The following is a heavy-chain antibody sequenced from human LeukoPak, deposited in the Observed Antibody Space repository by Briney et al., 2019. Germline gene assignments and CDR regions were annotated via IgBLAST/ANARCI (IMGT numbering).Heavy chain of an antibody. V-gene: IGHV3-30*02. CDR2: IRYDGINK. Sequence: GXXXVRQAPGXGLXXVAFIRYDGINKYYADSVKGLFTISRXXXKNSLYLKMNSLRAEDTAVYYXXXDFDIPYYMDVWGKGTTVTVSS. J-gene: IGHJ6*03. CDR3: XXDFDIPYYMDV. D-gene: IGHD3-9*01. CDR1: G.